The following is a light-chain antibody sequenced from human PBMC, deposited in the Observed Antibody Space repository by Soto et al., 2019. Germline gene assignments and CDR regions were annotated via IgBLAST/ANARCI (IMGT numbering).Light chain of an antibody. V-gene: IGKV3D-15*01. CDR1: QSFRGL. Sequence: EIVMKHSPATLSVSQGERATLFCRASQSFRGLLAWYQQEPGQAPRLLIYDAYNRATGIPPRFSGSGSGTEFTLTISSLQPEDFTVYSCLQYHNLWSFGQGIEVDIK. CDR2: DAY. J-gene: IGKJ1*01. CDR3: LQYHNLWS.